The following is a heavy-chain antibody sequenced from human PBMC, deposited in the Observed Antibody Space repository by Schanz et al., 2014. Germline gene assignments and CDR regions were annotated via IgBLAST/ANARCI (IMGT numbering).Heavy chain of an antibody. J-gene: IGHJ4*02. CDR2: INPNSGAT. D-gene: IGHD1-26*01. Sequence: QVQLVQSGAEVKKAGASVKVSCKVSGYTLSKLSIHWVRQAPGKGLEWMGQINPNSGATIYAQNFQGRVTMTRDTSISTAYMELSRLRSDDTAVYYCALDSGSYDYWGQGTLVTVSS. V-gene: IGHV1-2*06. CDR1: GYTLSKLS. CDR3: ALDSGSYDY.